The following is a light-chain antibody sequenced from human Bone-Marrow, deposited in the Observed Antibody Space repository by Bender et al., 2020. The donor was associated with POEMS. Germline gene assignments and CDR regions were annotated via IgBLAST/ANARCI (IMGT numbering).Light chain of an antibody. CDR3: ATWDDSLNGWV. CDR1: SSKFGSYP. Sequence: QSVLTQPPSASGTPGQRFTISCSGSSSKFGSYPVNWYQQLPGAAPKLVIFNNSQRPSGVPDRFSGSTSGTSASLAISGLLSDDEADFYCATWDDSLNGWVFGGGTKLTVL. V-gene: IGLV1-44*01. J-gene: IGLJ3*02. CDR2: NNS.